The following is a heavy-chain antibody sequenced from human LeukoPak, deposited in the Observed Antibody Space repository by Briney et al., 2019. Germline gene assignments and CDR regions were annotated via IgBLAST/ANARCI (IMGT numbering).Heavy chain of an antibody. D-gene: IGHD3-22*01. CDR2: IYYSGGT. CDR3: ARGDISGSNWFDP. CDR1: GGSINSYY. V-gene: IGHV4-59*01. J-gene: IGHJ5*02. Sequence: PSETLSLTCTVSGGSINSYYWNWIRQPPGRGLEWIGYIYYSGGTNYNPSLKSRVTISVDTSKNQFSLKLSSVTAADTAVYYCARGDISGSNWFDPWGQGTLVTVSS.